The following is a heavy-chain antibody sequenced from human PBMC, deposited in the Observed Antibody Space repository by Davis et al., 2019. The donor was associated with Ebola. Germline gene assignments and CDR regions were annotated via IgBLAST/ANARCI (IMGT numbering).Heavy chain of an antibody. CDR1: GDSISSGDYY. CDR3: ARDYTFSVGAYFDY. D-gene: IGHD1-26*01. V-gene: IGHV4-61*08. J-gene: IGHJ4*02. CDR2: IYYSGST. Sequence: SETLSLTCTVSGDSISSGDYYWSWIRQTPGKGLEWIGYIYYSGSTNYNPSLKSRVTISVDKSKNQFSLKLSSVTAADTAVYYCARDYTFSVGAYFDYWGQGTLVTVSS.